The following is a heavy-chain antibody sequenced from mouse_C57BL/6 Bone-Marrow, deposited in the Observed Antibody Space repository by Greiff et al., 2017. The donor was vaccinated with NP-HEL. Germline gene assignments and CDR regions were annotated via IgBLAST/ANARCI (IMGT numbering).Heavy chain of an antibody. Sequence: VQLQQPGAELVKPGASVKLSCKASSYTFTSYWMHWVKQRPGQGLEWIGMIHPNSGSTNYNEKFKSKATLTVDKSSSTAYMQLSSLTSEDSAVYYCARGGWLSAWFAYWGQGTLVTVSA. D-gene: IGHD2-3*01. CDR3: ARGGWLSAWFAY. J-gene: IGHJ3*01. V-gene: IGHV1-64*01. CDR2: IHPNSGST. CDR1: SYTFTSYW.